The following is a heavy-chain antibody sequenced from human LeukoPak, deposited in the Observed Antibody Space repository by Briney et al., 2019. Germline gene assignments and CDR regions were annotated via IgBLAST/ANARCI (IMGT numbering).Heavy chain of an antibody. Sequence: GGSLRLSCAASGFTFSNAWMSWDRQAPGKGLEWVGRNKRKTDGGTTDYAAPVKGRFTISRDDSKNTLFLQMNSLRAEDTAVYYCARDTLRGLWFGELIGSEDYMDVWGKGTTVTISS. CDR1: GFTFSNAW. CDR3: ARDTLRGLWFGELIGSEDYMDV. D-gene: IGHD3-10*01. J-gene: IGHJ6*03. V-gene: IGHV3-15*01. CDR2: NKRKTDGGTT.